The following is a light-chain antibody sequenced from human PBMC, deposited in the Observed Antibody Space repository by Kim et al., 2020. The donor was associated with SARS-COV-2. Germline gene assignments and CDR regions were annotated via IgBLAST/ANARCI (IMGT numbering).Light chain of an antibody. CDR3: QAWDSGTAVV. CDR1: ELGDKY. J-gene: IGLJ2*01. V-gene: IGLV3-1*01. Sequence: VSPGQRACITCCGDELGDKYVSWYQHKPGQPPLLVIYQDTKRPSGIPERFSASNSGNTATLTISGTQATDEADYYCQAWDSGTAVVFGGGTQLTVL. CDR2: QDT.